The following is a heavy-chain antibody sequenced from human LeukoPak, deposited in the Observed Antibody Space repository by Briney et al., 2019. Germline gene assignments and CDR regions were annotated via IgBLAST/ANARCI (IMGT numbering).Heavy chain of an antibody. Sequence: GGSLRLSCAASGFTFSSYAMHWVRQAPGKGLEWVAVISYDGSNTYYADSVKGRFTISRDNSKNTLYLQMNSLRAEDTAVYYCARDGSPYGGDYFDYWGQGTLVTVSS. V-gene: IGHV3-30-3*01. D-gene: IGHD3-16*01. CDR3: ARDGSPYGGDYFDY. CDR2: ISYDGSNT. CDR1: GFTFSSYA. J-gene: IGHJ4*02.